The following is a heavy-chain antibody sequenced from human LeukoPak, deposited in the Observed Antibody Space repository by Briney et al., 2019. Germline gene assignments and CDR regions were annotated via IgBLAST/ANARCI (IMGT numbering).Heavy chain of an antibody. CDR3: VRDQYYYDSSGYYLLDQ. CDR1: GGSISDYY. CDR2: IYTSGST. Sequence: SETLSLTCTVSGGSISDYYWSWIRQPAGKGLEWIGRIYTSGSTYYSPSLNSRVTMSVDTSKNQFSLKLTSVTAADTAVYYCVRDQYYYDSSGYYLLDQWGQGTLVTVSS. V-gene: IGHV4-4*07. D-gene: IGHD3-22*01. J-gene: IGHJ4*02.